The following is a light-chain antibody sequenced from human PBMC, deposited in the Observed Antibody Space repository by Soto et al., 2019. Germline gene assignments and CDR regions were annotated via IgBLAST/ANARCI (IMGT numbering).Light chain of an antibody. CDR2: GNS. CDR3: QSYDSSLSAHVV. V-gene: IGLV1-40*01. CDR1: SSNIGAGYD. J-gene: IGLJ2*01. Sequence: QSVPTQPPSASGAPGQRVTISCTGSSSNIGAGYDVHWYQQLPGTAPKLLIYGNSNRPSGVPDRFSGSKSGTSASLAITGLQAEDEADYYCQSYDSSLSAHVVFGGGTQLTVL.